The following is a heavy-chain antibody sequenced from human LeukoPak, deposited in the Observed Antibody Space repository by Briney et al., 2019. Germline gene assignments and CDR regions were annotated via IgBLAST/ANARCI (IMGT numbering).Heavy chain of an antibody. CDR3: ARHVTVTYDAFDL. CDR2: IYYSGST. CDR1: GGSISSSSYY. V-gene: IGHV4-39*01. J-gene: IGHJ3*01. D-gene: IGHD4-11*01. Sequence: KPSETLSLTCTVSGGSISSSSYYWGWIRQPPGKGLEWIGSIYYSGSTYYNPSLKSRVTISVDTSKNQFSLKLSSVTAADTAMYYCARHVTVTYDAFDLWGQGTMVTVSS.